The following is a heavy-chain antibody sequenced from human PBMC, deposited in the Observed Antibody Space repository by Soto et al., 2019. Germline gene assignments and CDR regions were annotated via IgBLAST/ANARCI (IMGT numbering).Heavy chain of an antibody. D-gene: IGHD3-3*01. V-gene: IGHV4-34*01. Sequence: SETLSLTCTVSGGSISSYYWSWIRQPPGKGLEWIGEINHSGSTNYNPSLKSRVTISVDTSKNQFSLKLSSVTAADTAVYYCARRRSDFWSGYWDPFDYWGQGTLVTVSS. CDR1: GGSISSYY. CDR3: ARRRSDFWSGYWDPFDY. CDR2: INHSGST. J-gene: IGHJ4*02.